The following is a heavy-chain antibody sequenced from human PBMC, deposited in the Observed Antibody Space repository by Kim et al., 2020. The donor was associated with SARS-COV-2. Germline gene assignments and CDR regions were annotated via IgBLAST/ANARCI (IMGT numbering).Heavy chain of an antibody. D-gene: IGHD3-10*01. CDR1: GFTFSSYS. V-gene: IGHV3-21*01. Sequence: GGSLRLSCAASGFTFSSYSMNRVRQAPGKGLEWVSSISSSSSYIYYADSVKGRFTISRDNAKNSLYLQMNSLRAEDTAVYYCARDQSVPGTNDDYWGQGTLVTVSS. CDR2: ISSSSSYI. CDR3: ARDQSVPGTNDDY. J-gene: IGHJ4*02.